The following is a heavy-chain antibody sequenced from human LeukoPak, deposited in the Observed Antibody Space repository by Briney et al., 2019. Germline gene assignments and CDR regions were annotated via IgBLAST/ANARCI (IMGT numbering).Heavy chain of an antibody. CDR1: GGSFSGYY. Sequence: SETLSLTCAVYGGSFSGYYWSWIRQPPGKGLEWIGEINHSGSTNYNPSLKSRVTISVDTSKNRFSLKLSSVTAADTAVYYCASGSSLQEAFDIWGQGTMVTVSS. D-gene: IGHD6-13*01. V-gene: IGHV4-34*01. CDR2: INHSGST. CDR3: ASGSSLQEAFDI. J-gene: IGHJ3*02.